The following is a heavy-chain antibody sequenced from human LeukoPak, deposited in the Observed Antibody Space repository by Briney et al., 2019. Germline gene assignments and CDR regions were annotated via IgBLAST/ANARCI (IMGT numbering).Heavy chain of an antibody. Sequence: GGSLRLSCAASGFTFNIYGMSWVRQAPGKGLEWVSSVGGGNDTHYADSVKGRFTGSRDDAKNTVYLQMNSLRAEDTAIYFCAKDATPMNSIWDHFDSWGQGTLVTVSS. D-gene: IGHD1-26*01. J-gene: IGHJ4*02. CDR3: AKDATPMNSIWDHFDS. CDR1: GFTFNIYG. V-gene: IGHV3-23*01. CDR2: VGGGNDT.